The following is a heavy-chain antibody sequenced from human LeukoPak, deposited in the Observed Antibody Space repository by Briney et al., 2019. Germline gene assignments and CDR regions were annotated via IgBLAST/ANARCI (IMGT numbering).Heavy chain of an antibody. CDR1: GFTFSSYA. Sequence: GGSLRLSCAASGFTFSSYAMHWVLQAPGKGLEWVAVISYDGSNKYYADSVKGRFTISRDNSKNTLYLQMNSLRAEDTAVYYCARTPGPYSTIKDYFDYWGQGTLVTVSS. CDR3: ARTPGPYSTIKDYFDY. CDR2: ISYDGSNK. D-gene: IGHD4-11*01. J-gene: IGHJ4*02. V-gene: IGHV3-30*04.